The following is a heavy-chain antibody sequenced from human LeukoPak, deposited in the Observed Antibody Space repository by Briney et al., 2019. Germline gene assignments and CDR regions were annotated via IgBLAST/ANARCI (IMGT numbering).Heavy chain of an antibody. J-gene: IGHJ5*02. CDR3: ARHPSARVWFDP. V-gene: IGHV4-59*08. CDR1: GASINNYY. Sequence: SETLSLTCTVSGASINNYYWSWIRQPPGKGLEWIGYIFYSGSTDYNPSLKSRVTISVDTSKNQFSLKLSSVTAADTAVYYCARHPSARVWFDPWGQGTLVTVSS. CDR2: IFYSGST.